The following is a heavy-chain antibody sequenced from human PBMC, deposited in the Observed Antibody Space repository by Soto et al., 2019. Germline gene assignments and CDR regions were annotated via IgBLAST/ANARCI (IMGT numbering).Heavy chain of an antibody. J-gene: IGHJ4*02. CDR1: GGSISSGDYY. CDR2: VYYTGGS. CDR3: SRDYRSGYDN. D-gene: IGHD6-19*01. V-gene: IGHV4-30-4*01. Sequence: PSETLSLTCTVSGGSISSGDYYWSWIRQPPGKGLEWIAYVYYTGGSYYNPPLKSRATISVDTSKNQFSLKVSSVTATDTAVYYCSRDYRSGYDNWGQGILVTVSS.